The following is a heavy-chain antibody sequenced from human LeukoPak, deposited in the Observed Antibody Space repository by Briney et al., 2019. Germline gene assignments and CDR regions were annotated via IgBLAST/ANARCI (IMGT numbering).Heavy chain of an antibody. J-gene: IGHJ2*01. CDR1: GGSFSGYY. D-gene: IGHD4-17*01. CDR2: INHSGST. V-gene: IGHV4-34*01. Sequence: SETLSLTCAVYGGSFSGYYWSWIRQPPGKGLEWIGEINHSGSTNYDPSLKSRVTISVDTSKNQFSLKLSSVTAADTAVYYCARRIALYYGDYGWYFDLWGRGTLVTVSS. CDR3: ARRIALYYGDYGWYFDL.